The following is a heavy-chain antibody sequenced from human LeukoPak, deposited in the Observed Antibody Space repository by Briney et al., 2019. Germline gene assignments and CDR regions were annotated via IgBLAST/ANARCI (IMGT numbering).Heavy chain of an antibody. Sequence: GASVKVSCKASGYTFTSYYMHWVRQAPGQGLEWMGWINPNSGGTNYAQKFQGRVTMTRDTSISTAYMELSRLRSDDTAVYYCLYDSSGYYYTGFDYWGQGTLVTVSS. CDR1: GYTFTSYY. V-gene: IGHV1-2*02. D-gene: IGHD3-22*01. CDR2: INPNSGGT. CDR3: LYDSSGYYYTGFDY. J-gene: IGHJ4*02.